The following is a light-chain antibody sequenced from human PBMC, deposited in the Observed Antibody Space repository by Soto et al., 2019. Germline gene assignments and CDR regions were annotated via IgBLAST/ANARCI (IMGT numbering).Light chain of an antibody. CDR2: EVS. V-gene: IGLV2-14*01. J-gene: IGLJ1*01. CDR1: SSDVGAYTS. CDR3: SSYTSDNRDYV. Sequence: QSALTQPASVSLSPGQSITISCTGTSSDVGAYTSVSWYQQHPGKAPKLIIYEVSNRPPGVSTRFSGSKSASTASLTISGLQAEDEAHYYCSSYTSDNRDYVFGTGTKVT.